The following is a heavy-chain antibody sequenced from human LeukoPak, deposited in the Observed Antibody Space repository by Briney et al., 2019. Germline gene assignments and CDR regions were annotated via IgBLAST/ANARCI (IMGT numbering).Heavy chain of an antibody. V-gene: IGHV3-23*01. CDR1: GFTFSNNN. CDR2: ISAGSGAT. CDR3: AKGGWLENY. Sequence: GGSLRLSCAASGFTFSNNNLSWVRQAPGKGLEWVSDISAGSGATYYADSVKGRFTISRDNVKNTLYLQMNSLRVEDTAVYYCAKGGWLENYWGQGTLVTVSS. D-gene: IGHD5-12*01. J-gene: IGHJ4*02.